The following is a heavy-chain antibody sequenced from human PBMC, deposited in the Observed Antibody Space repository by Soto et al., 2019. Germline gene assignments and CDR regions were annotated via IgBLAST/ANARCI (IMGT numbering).Heavy chain of an antibody. CDR2: ISAHNGNT. V-gene: IGHV1-18*01. Sequence: QIHLVQSGAEVKKPGASVKVSCKGSGYGFTTYGITWVRQAPGQGLEWMAWISAHNGNTNYAQKLQGRVTVTRDTPKRPAYMELRGVRADATAVYYCARGRYGDYWGQGALVTVSS. J-gene: IGHJ4*02. CDR1: GYGFTTYG. D-gene: IGHD1-1*01. CDR3: ARGRYGDY.